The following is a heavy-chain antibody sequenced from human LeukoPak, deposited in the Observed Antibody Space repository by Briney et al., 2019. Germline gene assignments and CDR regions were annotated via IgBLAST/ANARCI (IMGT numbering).Heavy chain of an antibody. J-gene: IGHJ5*02. D-gene: IGHD3-10*01. V-gene: IGHV4-28*05. CDR2: IYYSGTI. Sequence: SDTLSLTTKVSAGSMSSRKWWAWIRPPPGKGLEWIGYIYYSGTIYYNPSLKSRVTMLVDTSKKQFSLKLRSVTAADTAVYYLARRSVEYYGSGSYYNRFDPCGQGTLVTVSS. CDR1: AGSMSSRKW. CDR3: ARRSVEYYGSGSYYNRFDP.